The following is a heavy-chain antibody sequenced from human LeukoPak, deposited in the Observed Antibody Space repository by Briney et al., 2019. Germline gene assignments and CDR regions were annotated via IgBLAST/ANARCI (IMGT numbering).Heavy chain of an antibody. V-gene: IGHV3-23*01. CDR2: ISGSGGST. CDR1: GFTFSSYA. Sequence: PGGSLRLSCAASGFTFSSYAMSWVRQAPGKGLEWVSAISGSGGSTYYADSVKGRFTISRDNSKNTLYLQMNSLRAEDTAVYYCARDPYCSSTSCPWTYYYYYGMDVWGQGTTVTVSS. CDR3: ARDPYCSSTSCPWTYYYYYGMDV. D-gene: IGHD2-2*01. J-gene: IGHJ6*02.